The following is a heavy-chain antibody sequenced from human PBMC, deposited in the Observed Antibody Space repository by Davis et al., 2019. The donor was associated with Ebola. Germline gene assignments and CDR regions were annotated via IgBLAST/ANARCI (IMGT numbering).Heavy chain of an antibody. Sequence: GESLKISCAASGFTFSSYSMNWVRQAPGKGLEWVSYISASTNTIYYADSVKGRFTISRDNSKNTLYLQMNSLSADDTAIYYCATCGFCVSASGIDYRGQGTLVTVSS. J-gene: IGHJ4*02. CDR1: GFTFSSYS. D-gene: IGHD6-19*01. CDR2: ISASTNTI. V-gene: IGHV3-48*01. CDR3: ATCGFCVSASGIDY.